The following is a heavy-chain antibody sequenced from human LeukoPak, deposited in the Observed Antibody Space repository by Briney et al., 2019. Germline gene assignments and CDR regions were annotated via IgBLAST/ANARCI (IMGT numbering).Heavy chain of an antibody. V-gene: IGHV5-51*01. CDR1: GYSFATYW. J-gene: IGHJ6*02. CDR3: ATSGSSWYKYYYYYGMDV. Sequence: GESLKISCKVSGYSFATYWIGWVRQMPGKGLEWMGIIYPDDSDTRYSPSFQGQVTISADKSISTAYLQWSSLKASDTAMYYCATSGSSWYKYYYYYGMDVWGQGTTVTVSS. D-gene: IGHD6-13*01. CDR2: IYPDDSDT.